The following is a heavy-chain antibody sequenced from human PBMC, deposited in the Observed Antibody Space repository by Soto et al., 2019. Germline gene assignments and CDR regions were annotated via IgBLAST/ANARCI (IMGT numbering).Heavy chain of an antibody. D-gene: IGHD3-16*01. Sequence: GGSLRLSCAASGFTFSSYAMSWVRQAPGKGLEWVSAISGSGGSTYYADSVKGRFTISRDNSKNTLYLQMNSLRAEDTAVYYCANSLGRYDWVEWEGGYWGQGTLVTVSS. CDR2: ISGSGGST. J-gene: IGHJ4*02. V-gene: IGHV3-23*01. CDR1: GFTFSSYA. CDR3: ANSLGRYDWVEWEGGY.